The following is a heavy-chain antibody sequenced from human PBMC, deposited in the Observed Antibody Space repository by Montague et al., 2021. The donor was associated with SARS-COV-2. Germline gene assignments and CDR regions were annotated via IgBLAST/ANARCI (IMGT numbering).Heavy chain of an antibody. CDR2: IYWDDDK. J-gene: IGHJ4*02. CDR1: GFSLTTGGVG. CDR3: TNNRGDSSSSWYYLDS. D-gene: IGHD6-13*01. V-gene: IGHV2-5*02. Sequence: PALVKPTQTLTLTCTFSGFSLTTGGVGVSWIRQPPGKALEWLALIYWDDDKRYNPSLKSRLTITKDASKNQVVLTMTNVDPVDTATYYCTNNRGDSSSSWYYLDSWGQGTLVTVSS.